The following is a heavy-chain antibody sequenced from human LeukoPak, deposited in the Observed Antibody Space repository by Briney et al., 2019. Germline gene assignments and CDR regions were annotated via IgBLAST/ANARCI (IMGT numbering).Heavy chain of an antibody. J-gene: IGHJ2*01. CDR1: GYTLTELS. Sequence: EASVKVSCKVSGYTLTELSMHWVRQAPGKGLEWMGGFDPEDGETIYAQKFQGRVTMTEDTSTDTAYMELSSLRSEDTAVYYCATAYCGGDCYSAWYFDLWGRGTLVTVSS. V-gene: IGHV1-24*01. CDR2: FDPEDGET. D-gene: IGHD2-21*02. CDR3: ATAYCGGDCYSAWYFDL.